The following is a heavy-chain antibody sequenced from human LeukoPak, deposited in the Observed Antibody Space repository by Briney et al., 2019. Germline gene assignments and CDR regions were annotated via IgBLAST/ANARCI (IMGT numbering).Heavy chain of an antibody. CDR3: ARDRSSPSGFAI. Sequence: GGSLRLSCAASGFTVSSNYMSWVRQAPGKGLEWVSVIYSGGSTYYADSVKGRFTISRDNSKNTLYLQMNSLRAEDTAVYYCARDRSSPSGFAIWGQGTMVTVSS. CDR1: GFTVSSNY. CDR2: IYSGGST. V-gene: IGHV3-66*02. D-gene: IGHD2-2*01. J-gene: IGHJ3*02.